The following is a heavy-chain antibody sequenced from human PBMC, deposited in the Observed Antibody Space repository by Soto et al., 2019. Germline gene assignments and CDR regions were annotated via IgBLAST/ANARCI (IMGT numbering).Heavy chain of an antibody. CDR1: GYTFTSYG. CDR2: ISAYNGNT. V-gene: IGHV1-18*01. D-gene: IGHD6-13*01. Sequence: APVKVSCQASGYTFTSYGISGGGQAPGQGLEWMGWISAYNGNTNYAQKLQGRVTMTTDTSTSTAYMELRSLRSDDTAVYYCAISPEEQQLVPDAFDIWGQGTMVTVSS. J-gene: IGHJ3*02. CDR3: AISPEEQQLVPDAFDI.